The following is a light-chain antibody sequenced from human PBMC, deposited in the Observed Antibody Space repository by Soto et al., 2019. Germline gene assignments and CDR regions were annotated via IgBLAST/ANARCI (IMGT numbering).Light chain of an antibody. CDR2: AAS. J-gene: IGKJ3*01. CDR3: QKYDTAPFT. V-gene: IGKV1-27*01. Sequence: DVQMTQSPSSLSASVGDTVTITCRASQGIAFHLAWFQQRPGKAPNLLISAASNLQSGVPSRFSGSGSGTDFTLTISSLQPEDVATYYCQKYDTAPFTFGPGTRVEVK. CDR1: QGIAFH.